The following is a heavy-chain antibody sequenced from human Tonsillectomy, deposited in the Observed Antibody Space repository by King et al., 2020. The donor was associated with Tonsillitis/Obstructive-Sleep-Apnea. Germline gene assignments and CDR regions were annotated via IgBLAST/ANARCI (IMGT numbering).Heavy chain of an antibody. D-gene: IGHD3-22*01. CDR3: AKEQYYYDSSSTDYMDV. V-gene: IGHV3-30*18. J-gene: IGHJ6*03. CDR2: ISDDGSYK. CDR1: GFTFSSYG. Sequence: VQLVESGGGVVQPGRSLRVSCAASGFTFSSYGMHWVRQTPGKGLEWVAVISDDGSYKYYADSVKGRFTISRDNSKNRLYLQMNSLRAEDTAVYYCAKEQYYYDSSSTDYMDVWGKGTTVTVS.